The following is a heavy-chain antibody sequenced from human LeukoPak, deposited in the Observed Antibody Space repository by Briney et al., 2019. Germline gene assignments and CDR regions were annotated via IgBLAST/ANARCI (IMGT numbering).Heavy chain of an antibody. D-gene: IGHD3-22*01. CDR2: IYYSGST. CDR1: GGSFSGYY. V-gene: IGHV4-59*01. Sequence: PSETLSLTCAVYGGSFSGYYWSWIRQPPGKGLEWIGYIYYSGSTNYNPSLKSRVTISVDTSKNQFSLKLSSVTAADTAVYYCARQAPRTYYYDSSGYSFDYWGQGTLVTVSS. CDR3: ARQAPRTYYYDSSGYSFDY. J-gene: IGHJ4*02.